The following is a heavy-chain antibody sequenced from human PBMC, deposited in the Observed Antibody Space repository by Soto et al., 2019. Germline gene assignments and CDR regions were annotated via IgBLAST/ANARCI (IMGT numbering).Heavy chain of an antibody. D-gene: IGHD1-26*01. J-gene: IGHJ6*02. CDR2: IYPGDSDT. CDR1: GYSFTNYW. Sequence: PGESLKTYCKGSGYSFTNYWIGWVRQMPGKGLERVGIIYPGDSDTRYSPSFQGQVTISADKSISTAYLQWSSLKASDTAMYYCARHVRELGNYYYYYGMDVWGQGTTVTVSS. V-gene: IGHV5-51*01. CDR3: ARHVRELGNYYYYYGMDV.